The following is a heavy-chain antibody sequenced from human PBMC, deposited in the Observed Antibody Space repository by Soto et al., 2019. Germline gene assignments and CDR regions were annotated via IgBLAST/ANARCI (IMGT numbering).Heavy chain of an antibody. D-gene: IGHD3-3*01. J-gene: IGHJ6*02. V-gene: IGHV1-8*01. CDR1: GYTFTSYD. CDR3: ARQTHYDVWSGRYSTIYGMDV. Sequence: ASVKVSCKASGYTFTSYDINWVRQATGQGLEWMGWMNPNSGNTGYAQKFQGRVTMTRNTSISTAYMELSSLRSEDTAVYYCARQTHYDVWSGRYSTIYGMDVWGQGTTVTVS. CDR2: MNPNSGNT.